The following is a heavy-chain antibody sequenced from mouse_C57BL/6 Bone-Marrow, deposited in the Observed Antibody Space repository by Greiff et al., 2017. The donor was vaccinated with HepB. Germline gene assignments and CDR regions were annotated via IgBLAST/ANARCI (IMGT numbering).Heavy chain of an antibody. CDR1: GYTFTTYP. V-gene: IGHV1-47*01. D-gene: IGHD1-1*01. Sequence: QVQQSGAELVKPGASVKMSCKASGYTFTTYPIEWMKQNHGKSLEWIGNFHPYNDDTKYNEKFKGKATLTVEKSSSTVYLELSRLTSDDSAVYYCARNYYGSSYGDYFDYWGQGTTLTVSS. J-gene: IGHJ2*01. CDR3: ARNYYGSSYGDYFDY. CDR2: FHPYNDDT.